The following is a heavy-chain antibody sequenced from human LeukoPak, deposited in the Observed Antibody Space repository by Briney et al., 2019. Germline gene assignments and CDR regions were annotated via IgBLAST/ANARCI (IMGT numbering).Heavy chain of an antibody. Sequence: GSLRLSCAASGFTFSSYSMNWVRQAPGKGLEWIGGIYHRGNTYYNPSLKSRITMSVDTSKNQFSLKLTSVTAADTAVYYCARVLDYYGSGIYSFDHWGQGILVTVSS. CDR1: GFTFSSYS. V-gene: IGHV4-38-2*01. CDR3: ARVLDYYGSGIYSFDH. CDR2: IYHRGNT. J-gene: IGHJ4*02. D-gene: IGHD3-10*01.